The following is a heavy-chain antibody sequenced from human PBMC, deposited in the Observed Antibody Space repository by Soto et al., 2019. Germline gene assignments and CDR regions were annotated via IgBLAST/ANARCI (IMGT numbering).Heavy chain of an antibody. V-gene: IGHV3-21*01. CDR1: GFTFSSYS. CDR3: ARAGIAAAPKYNWFDP. J-gene: IGHJ5*02. CDR2: ISSSSSYI. Sequence: AGSLRLSCAASGFTFSSYSMNWVRQAPGKGLEWVSSISSSSSYIYYADSVKGRFTISRDNAKNSLYLQMNSLRAEDTAVYYCARAGIAAAPKYNWFDPWGQGTLVPV. D-gene: IGHD6-13*01.